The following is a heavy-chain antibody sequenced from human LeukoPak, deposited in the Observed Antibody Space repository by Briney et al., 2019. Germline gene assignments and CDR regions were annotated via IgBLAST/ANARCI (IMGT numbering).Heavy chain of an antibody. D-gene: IGHD3-10*01. Sequence: GGSLRLSCAASGFTFSSYAMSWVRQAPGKGLEWVSAITSRGESTYYADSVKGRFTISRDNSRNTLYLQMNSLRPEDTAVYYCAKAIWVAATSSWFCLDYWGQGTLVTVSS. CDR3: AKAIWVAATSSWFCLDY. CDR1: GFTFSSYA. J-gene: IGHJ4*02. CDR2: ITSRGEST. V-gene: IGHV3-23*01.